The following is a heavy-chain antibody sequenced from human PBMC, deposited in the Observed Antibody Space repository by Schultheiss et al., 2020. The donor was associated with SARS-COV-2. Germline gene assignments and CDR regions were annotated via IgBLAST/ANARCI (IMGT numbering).Heavy chain of an antibody. V-gene: IGHV3-30*04. Sequence: GGSLRLSCAASGFTFSSYAMHWVRQAPGKGLEWVAVISYDGSNKYYADSVKGRFTISRDNSKNTLYLQMNSLRAEDTAVYYCARDHDGSGWFFYYYGMDVWGQGTTVTVSS. J-gene: IGHJ6*02. CDR3: ARDHDGSGWFFYYYGMDV. CDR1: GFTFSSYA. D-gene: IGHD6-19*01. CDR2: ISYDGSNK.